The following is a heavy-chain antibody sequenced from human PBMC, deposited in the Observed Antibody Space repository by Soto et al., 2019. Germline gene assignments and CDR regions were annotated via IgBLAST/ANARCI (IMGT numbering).Heavy chain of an antibody. CDR1: GFTFSIYA. Sequence: GGSLRLSCAASGFTFSIYAMDWVRQAPGKGLEWVSAISGPGGSTYYADSVTGRFTISRDTSKNTLYLKMNSLRAEDTAVYYCVKDKWRAGSLPSFDYWGQGTLVTVSS. D-gene: IGHD6-13*01. CDR3: VKDKWRAGSLPSFDY. V-gene: IGHV3-23*01. CDR2: ISGPGGST. J-gene: IGHJ4*02.